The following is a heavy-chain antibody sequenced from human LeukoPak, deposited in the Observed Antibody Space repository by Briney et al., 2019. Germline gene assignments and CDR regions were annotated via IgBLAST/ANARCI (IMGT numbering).Heavy chain of an antibody. Sequence: GGSLRLSCAASGFTFSSCSMNWVRQAPGKGLEWVSSISSSSSYIYYADSVKGRFTISRDNAKNSLYLQMNSLRAEDTAVYYCARGRYGSGSRWFDPWGQGTLVTVSS. J-gene: IGHJ5*02. D-gene: IGHD3-10*01. CDR2: ISSSSSYI. V-gene: IGHV3-21*01. CDR3: ARGRYGSGSRWFDP. CDR1: GFTFSSCS.